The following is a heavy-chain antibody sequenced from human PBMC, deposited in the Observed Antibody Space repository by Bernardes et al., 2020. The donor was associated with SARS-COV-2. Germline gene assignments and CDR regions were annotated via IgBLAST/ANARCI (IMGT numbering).Heavy chain of an antibody. CDR1: GFTFSSYS. Sequence: GGSLRLSCAASGFTFSSYSMNWVRQAPGKGLEWVSSISSSSSYIYYADSVKGRFTISRDNAKNSLYLQMNSLRAEDTAVYYCAREPPNPLIVVVVGGMDYWGQGTLVTVSS. J-gene: IGHJ4*02. CDR3: AREPPNPLIVVVVGGMDY. V-gene: IGHV3-21*01. D-gene: IGHD2-15*01. CDR2: ISSSSSYI.